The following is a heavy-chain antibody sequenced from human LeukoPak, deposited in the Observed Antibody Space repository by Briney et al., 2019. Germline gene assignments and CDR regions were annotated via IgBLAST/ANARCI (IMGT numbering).Heavy chain of an antibody. CDR1: GYTFTSYD. CDR3: ATTQVQYSSSWRAGDAFDI. D-gene: IGHD6-13*01. Sequence: GASVKVSCKASGYTFTSYDINWVRQATGQGLEWMGWMNPNSGNTGYAQKFQGRVTITRNTSISTAYMELSSLRSEDTAVYYCATTQVQYSSSWRAGDAFDIWGQGTMVTVSS. J-gene: IGHJ3*02. CDR2: MNPNSGNT. V-gene: IGHV1-8*01.